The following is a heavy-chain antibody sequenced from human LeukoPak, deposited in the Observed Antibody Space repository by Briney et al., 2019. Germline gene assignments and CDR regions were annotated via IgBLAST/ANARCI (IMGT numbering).Heavy chain of an antibody. Sequence: PSETLSLTCAVYGGSFSGYYWSWIRQPPGKGLEWIGETNHSGSTNYNPSLKSRVTISLDTSKNHFSLNLSSVTAADTAVYYCASGPSTLVAPVAEYFQHWGQGTLVTVSS. J-gene: IGHJ1*01. D-gene: IGHD4-23*01. CDR1: GGSFSGYY. CDR3: ASGPSTLVAPVAEYFQH. CDR2: TNHSGST. V-gene: IGHV4-34*01.